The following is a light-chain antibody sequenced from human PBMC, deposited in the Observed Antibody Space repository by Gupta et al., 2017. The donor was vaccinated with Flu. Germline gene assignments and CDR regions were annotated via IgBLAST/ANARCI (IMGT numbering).Light chain of an antibody. Sequence: SGTISCTGTHSDVGAYTSVSWYQQSPAKAPKLIIYDVGSRPSGISDRFSGSKAGNTASLTVSGLQAEDEAEYYCNSYELGHGWVFGGGTKLTVL. CDR3: NSYELGHGWV. J-gene: IGLJ3*02. CDR2: DVG. CDR1: HSDVGAYTS. V-gene: IGLV2-8*01.